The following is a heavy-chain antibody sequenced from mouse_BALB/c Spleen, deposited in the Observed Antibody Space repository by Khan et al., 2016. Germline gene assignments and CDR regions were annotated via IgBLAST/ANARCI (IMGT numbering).Heavy chain of an antibody. V-gene: IGHV3-2*02. CDR3: ARSGALYGNFPY. Sequence: VQLKESGPGLVKPSQSLSLTCTVTGYSITSDYAWNWIRQFPGNKLEWMGHISYSGSTSYNPSLKSRISITRDTSKNQFFLQLNSVTAEDTATYYCARSGALYGNFPYWGQGTLVTVSA. J-gene: IGHJ3*01. D-gene: IGHD2-1*01. CDR1: GYSITSDYA. CDR2: ISYSGST.